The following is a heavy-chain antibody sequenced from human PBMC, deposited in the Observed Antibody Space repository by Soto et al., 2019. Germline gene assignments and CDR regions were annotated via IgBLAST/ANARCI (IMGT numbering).Heavy chain of an antibody. CDR3: ARDGPSLDYSAFFDP. V-gene: IGHV1-18*01. Sequence: GASVKVSCKASGYTFTSYGISWVRQAPGQGLEWMGWISAYDGNTNYAQKLQGRVTMTTDTSTSTAYMELRSLRSDDTAVYYCARDGPSLDYSAFFDPWGQGTLVTVSS. J-gene: IGHJ5*02. D-gene: IGHD4-4*01. CDR2: ISAYDGNT. CDR1: GYTFTSYG.